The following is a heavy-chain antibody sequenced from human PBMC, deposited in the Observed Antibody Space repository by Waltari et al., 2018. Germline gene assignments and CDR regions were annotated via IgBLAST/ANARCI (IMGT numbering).Heavy chain of an antibody. D-gene: IGHD1-1*01. Sequence: VQLVQSGGGLVQPGGSLRLSCEGSGFTFHDYAMYWVRRPPGEGRQWVTTISHNGDKTEYADAVRGRFIISRDNANMVRFLEMTDVTPEDTALYYCTKVHNGGFHACDVWGQGTVVTVSS. J-gene: IGHJ3*01. CDR1: GFTFHDYA. CDR3: TKVHNGGFHACDV. CDR2: ISHNGDKT. V-gene: IGHV3-9*01.